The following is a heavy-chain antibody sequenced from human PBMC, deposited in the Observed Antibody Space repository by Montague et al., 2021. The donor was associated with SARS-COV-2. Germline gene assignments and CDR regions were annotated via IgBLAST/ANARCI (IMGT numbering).Heavy chain of an antibody. J-gene: IGHJ3*01. V-gene: IGHV4-59*01. CDR2: IYYSGT. D-gene: IGHD2/OR15-2a*01. CDR3: ARGAGGGPTFVYDL. Sequence: SETLSLTCSVSGDSIGSYHWSWIRQPPGKGLEYIGYIYYSGTNYNPSLKSRVTISVDTSNNQFSLKLSSVTAADTAVYYCARGAGGGPTFVYDLWGQGTMVTVSS. CDR1: GDSIGSYH.